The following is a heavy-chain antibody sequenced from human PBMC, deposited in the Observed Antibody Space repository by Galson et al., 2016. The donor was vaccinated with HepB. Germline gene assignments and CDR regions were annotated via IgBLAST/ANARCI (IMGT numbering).Heavy chain of an antibody. CDR3: ARDEYRWSRALDF. CDR2: IHQTGST. D-gene: IGHD2/OR15-2a*01. V-gene: IGHV4-30-2*01. Sequence: TLSLTCTVSGTSISYDGYSWTWIRQPPGQGLEYIGYIHQTGSTSYNPSLRDRVAISIDKSKNQFYLTLNSVTAADTAVYYCARDEYRWSRALDFWGQGALVTVSS. J-gene: IGHJ3*01. CDR1: GTSISYDGYS.